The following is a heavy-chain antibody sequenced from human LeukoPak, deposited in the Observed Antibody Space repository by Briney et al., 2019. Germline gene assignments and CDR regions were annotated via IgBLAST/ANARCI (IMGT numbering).Heavy chain of an antibody. V-gene: IGHV4-39*07. CDR1: SGSISSSTYY. Sequence: SETLSLTCTVSSGSISSSTYYWGWIRQPPGKGLEWIGTIYYTGSTYYNPSLKSRVTISVDASKNQFSLKLTSVTAADTAVYYCARAVGTDGYNLWVYWGQGTLVTVSS. J-gene: IGHJ4*02. CDR3: ARAVGTDGYNLWVY. CDR2: IYYTGST. D-gene: IGHD5-24*01.